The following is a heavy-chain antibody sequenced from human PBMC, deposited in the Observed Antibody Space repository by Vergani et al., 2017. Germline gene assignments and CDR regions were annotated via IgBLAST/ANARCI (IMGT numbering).Heavy chain of an antibody. D-gene: IGHD1-1*01. CDR2: IKNDGGKS. V-gene: IGHV3-23*04. Sequence: EVQLVESGGGLVQPGRSLRLSCTASGFTFGDYAMSWVRQAPGKGLEWVSTIKNDGGKSHYADFVKGRFAISRDNSRNTLYLQMNSLRVEDTAVYYCGRGSDNYNWGQGALVTV. CDR3: GRGSDNYN. CDR1: GFTFGDYA. J-gene: IGHJ4*02.